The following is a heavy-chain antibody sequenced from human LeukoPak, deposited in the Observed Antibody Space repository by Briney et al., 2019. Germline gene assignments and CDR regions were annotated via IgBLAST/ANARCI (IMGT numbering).Heavy chain of an antibody. CDR1: GYTFTSYG. D-gene: IGHD3-22*01. CDR3: ARASRYYYDSSGYYSPFDY. V-gene: IGHV1-18*01. CDR2: FSAYNGNT. Sequence: ASVKVSCKASGYTFTSYGISWVRQAPGQGLEWMGWFSAYNGNTNYAQKLQGRVTMTTDTSTSTAYMELRSLRSDDTAVYYCARASRYYYDSSGYYSPFDYWGQGTLVTVSS. J-gene: IGHJ4*02.